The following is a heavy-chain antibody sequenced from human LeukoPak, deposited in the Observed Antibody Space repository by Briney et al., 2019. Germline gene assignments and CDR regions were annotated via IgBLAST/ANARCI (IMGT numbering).Heavy chain of an antibody. J-gene: IGHJ4*02. D-gene: IGHD1-26*01. CDR2: ISGNNGDT. CDR1: GYTFTSHG. V-gene: IGHV1-18*01. CDR3: ARATKWSYASDS. Sequence: ASVKVSCRASGYTFTSHGITWVRQAPGQELEWMGWISGNNGDTKYVQRLQGRVTMTTDATTSTAYMELRSLRSDDAAVYYCARATKWSYASDSWGQGTLVTVS.